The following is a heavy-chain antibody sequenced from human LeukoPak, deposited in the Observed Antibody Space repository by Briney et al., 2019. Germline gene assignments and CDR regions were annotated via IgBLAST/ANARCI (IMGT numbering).Heavy chain of an antibody. Sequence: GGSLRLSCAASGFTFSNAWMSWVRQAPGKGLEWVGRIKSKTDGGTTDYAAPVKGRFTISRDDSKNTLYLQMNSLKTEDTAVYYFTTVLVGYEPPTGEQGGQGTLVTVSS. CDR3: TTVLVGYEPPTGEQ. CDR2: IKSKTDGGTT. D-gene: IGHD5-12*01. CDR1: GFTFSNAW. J-gene: IGHJ4*02. V-gene: IGHV3-15*01.